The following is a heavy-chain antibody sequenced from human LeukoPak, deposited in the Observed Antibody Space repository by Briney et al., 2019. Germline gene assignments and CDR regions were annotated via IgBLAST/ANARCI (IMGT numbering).Heavy chain of an antibody. J-gene: IGHJ6*02. CDR3: ASDVFRVAGAGYQRLIYGMDV. D-gene: IGHD2-2*01. V-gene: IGHV1-69*13. Sequence: ASVKVSCKASGGTFSSYAISWVRQAPGQGLEWMGGIIPIFGTANYAQKFQGRVTITADESTSTAYMELSSLRSEDTAVYYCASDVFRVAGAGYQRLIYGMDVWGQGTTVTVSS. CDR2: IIPIFGTA. CDR1: GGTFSSYA.